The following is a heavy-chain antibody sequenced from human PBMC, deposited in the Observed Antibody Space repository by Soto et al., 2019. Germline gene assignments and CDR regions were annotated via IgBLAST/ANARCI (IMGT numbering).Heavy chain of an antibody. J-gene: IGHJ5*02. CDR3: ARDRQQLENNWFDP. CDR2: IYYSGST. CDR1: DGSISSGDYY. D-gene: IGHD6-13*01. V-gene: IGHV4-30-4*01. Sequence: PSETLCLPWTVSDGSISSGDYYWSWIRQPPGKGLEWIGYIYYSGSTYYNPSLKSRVTISVDTSKNQFSLKLSSVTAADTAVYYCARDRQQLENNWFDPWGQGTLVTVSS.